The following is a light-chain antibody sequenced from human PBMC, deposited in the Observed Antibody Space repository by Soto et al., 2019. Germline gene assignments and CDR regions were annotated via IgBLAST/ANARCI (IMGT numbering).Light chain of an antibody. CDR2: EVR. V-gene: IGLV2-8*01. Sequence: QSVLTQPPSASGSPGQSVTISCTGTSSDVGTYNYVSWYQQHPGKPPQLMIYEVREPPAGLPDRFSGSKSGNTASLTVSRLHADDEADYFGSSYVSNSNLLFGGGTKVTVL. J-gene: IGLJ3*02. CDR3: SSYVSNSNLL. CDR1: SSDVGTYNY.